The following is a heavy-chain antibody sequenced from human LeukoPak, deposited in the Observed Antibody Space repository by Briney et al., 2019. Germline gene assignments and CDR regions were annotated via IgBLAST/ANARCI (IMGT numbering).Heavy chain of an antibody. Sequence: GGSLRLSCAASGFTFSSYGMTWVRQAPGKGLEWASAIYSGRTTYYADSVKGRFTISRDNAKNTLYLQMNSLRAEDTAFYYCARDRAAGKYYFDYWGQGTLVTVSS. D-gene: IGHD6-13*01. V-gene: IGHV3-53*01. CDR3: ARDRAAGKYYFDY. J-gene: IGHJ4*02. CDR2: IYSGRTT. CDR1: GFTFSSYG.